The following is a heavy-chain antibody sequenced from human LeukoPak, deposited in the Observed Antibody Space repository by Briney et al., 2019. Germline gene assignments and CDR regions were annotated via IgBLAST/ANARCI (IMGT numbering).Heavy chain of an antibody. D-gene: IGHD1-14*01. CDR3: ARALSGTLFDP. CDR2: IYHSGST. Sequence: SETLSLTCTVSGYSISSGNYWDWIRQPPGKGLEWIGSIYHSGSTYYNPSLKSRVAISVDTSKNQFSLKLSSVTAADTAVYYCARALSGTLFDPWGQGTLVTVSS. J-gene: IGHJ5*02. V-gene: IGHV4-38-2*02. CDR1: GYSISSGNY.